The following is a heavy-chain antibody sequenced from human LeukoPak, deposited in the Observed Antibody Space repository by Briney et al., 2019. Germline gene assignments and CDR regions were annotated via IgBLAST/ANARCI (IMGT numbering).Heavy chain of an antibody. CDR3: TTLPGTA. Sequence: PGGSLRLSCAASGFTFSSYGMHWVRQAPGKGLEWVAVISYDGSNKYYADSVKGRFTISRDNSKNTLYLQMNSLKTEDTAVYYCTTLPGTAWGQGTLVTVSS. V-gene: IGHV3-30*03. D-gene: IGHD1-7*01. CDR2: ISYDGSNK. J-gene: IGHJ5*02. CDR1: GFTFSSYG.